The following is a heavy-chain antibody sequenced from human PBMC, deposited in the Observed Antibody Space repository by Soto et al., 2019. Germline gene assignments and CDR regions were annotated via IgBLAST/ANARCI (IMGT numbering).Heavy chain of an antibody. V-gene: IGHV4-34*01. Sequence: QVQLQQWGAGLLKPSETLSLTCAVYGGSFSGYYWSWIRQPPGKGLEWIGEINHSGSTNYNPSLKSRVTISIDTSKNQFSRKLSSVTAADTAIYYCARDSLGIAVLGTGRSKNNWFDPWGQGTLVTVSS. D-gene: IGHD6-19*01. J-gene: IGHJ5*02. CDR1: GGSFSGYY. CDR3: ARDSLGIAVLGTGRSKNNWFDP. CDR2: INHSGST.